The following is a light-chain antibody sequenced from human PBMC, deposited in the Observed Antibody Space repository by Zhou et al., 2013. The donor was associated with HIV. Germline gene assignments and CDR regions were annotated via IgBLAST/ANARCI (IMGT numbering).Light chain of an antibody. V-gene: IGKV2-28*01. CDR3: MQALQTPR. CDR1: HSLLHSNGYHY. CDR2: LGS. J-gene: IGKJ2*03. Sequence: EIVVSQSPLSLPVTPGEPASISCTSTHSLLHSNGYHYLDWFLLKSGQSPQLLIYLGSNRASGVPDRFTGSGSGTDFTLKISRVEAEDVGVYYCMQALQTPRFGQGTKLEIK.